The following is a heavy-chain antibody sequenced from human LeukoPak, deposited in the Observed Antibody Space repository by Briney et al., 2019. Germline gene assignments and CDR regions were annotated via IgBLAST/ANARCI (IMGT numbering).Heavy chain of an antibody. CDR3: AKDITTVTTRGAYYYYYGMDV. CDR2: ISGDGGST. CDR1: GFTFDDYA. J-gene: IGHJ6*02. D-gene: IGHD4-17*01. V-gene: IGHV3-43*02. Sequence: GGPLRLSCAASGFTFDDYAMHWVRQAPGKGLEWVSLISGDGGSTYYADSVKGRFTISRDNSKNSLYLQMNSLRTEDTALYYCAKDITTVTTRGAYYYYYGMDVWGQGTTVTVSS.